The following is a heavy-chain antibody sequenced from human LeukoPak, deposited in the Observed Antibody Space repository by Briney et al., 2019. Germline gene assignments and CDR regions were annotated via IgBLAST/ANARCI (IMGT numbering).Heavy chain of an antibody. CDR3: GKTTAGYSSGQKPAWPVDY. V-gene: IGHV3-23*01. Sequence: GGSLRLSCAASGFTFSSYAMSWVRQAPGKGLDWIAGIFGSGGSPHYADSVKGRFTISRDNSKNTVYLQINSLRAEDTAVYYCGKTTAGYSSGQKPAWPVDYWGQGTLVTVSS. CDR1: GFTFSSYA. CDR2: IFGSGGSP. D-gene: IGHD5-18*01. J-gene: IGHJ4*02.